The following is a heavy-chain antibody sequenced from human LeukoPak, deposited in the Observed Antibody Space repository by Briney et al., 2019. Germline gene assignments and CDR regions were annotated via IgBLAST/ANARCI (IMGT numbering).Heavy chain of an antibody. CDR2: MSSSSSYK. V-gene: IGHV3-21*01. CDR1: GFTFSTYN. Sequence: PGGSVRLSCVASGFTFSTYNMNWVRQAPGKGLEWVSSMSSSSSYKYYADSVKGRFTISRDNAKNSMFLQMNSLRAEDTAVYYCATYPGVARMDVWGKGTMVTVSS. D-gene: IGHD5-12*01. CDR3: ATYPGVARMDV. J-gene: IGHJ6*04.